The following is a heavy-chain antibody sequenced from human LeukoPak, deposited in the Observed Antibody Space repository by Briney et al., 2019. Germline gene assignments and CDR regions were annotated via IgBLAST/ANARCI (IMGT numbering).Heavy chain of an antibody. CDR2: ISYDGSNK. J-gene: IGHJ4*02. CDR3: ARTDTAMVPGYLFDY. Sequence: GGSLRLSCAASGFTFSSYAMHWVRQAPGKGLEWVAVISYDGSNKYCADSVKGRFTISRDNSKNTLYLQMNSLRAEDTAVYYCARTDTAMVPGYLFDYWGQGTLVTVSS. D-gene: IGHD5-18*01. V-gene: IGHV3-30-3*01. CDR1: GFTFSSYA.